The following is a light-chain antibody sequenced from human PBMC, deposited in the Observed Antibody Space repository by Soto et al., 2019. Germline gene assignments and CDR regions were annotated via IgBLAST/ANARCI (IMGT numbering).Light chain of an antibody. V-gene: IGKV3-15*01. CDR2: GAS. Sequence: EVVMTQSPATLSVSPGERATLSCRASQSVGSKLAWYQQKPGQAPRLLIYGASTRATGIPARFSGSGSGTEFTLTISSLQSEDFAIYSCQQYNNWPRTFGQGTKVERK. CDR3: QQYNNWPRT. J-gene: IGKJ1*01. CDR1: QSVGSK.